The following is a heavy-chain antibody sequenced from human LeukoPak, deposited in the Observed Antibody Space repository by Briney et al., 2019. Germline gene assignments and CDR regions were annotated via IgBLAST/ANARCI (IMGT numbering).Heavy chain of an antibody. J-gene: IGHJ3*02. CDR2: ISAYNGNT. Sequence: ASVKVSCKASGYTFTSYGISWGRQAPGQGLERKGWISAYNGNTNYAQKLQGRVTMTTDTSTSTAYMELRSLRSDDTAVYYCATTPHPDSAYCGGDCYPDAFDIWGQGTMVTVSS. D-gene: IGHD2-21*02. V-gene: IGHV1-18*01. CDR1: GYTFTSYG. CDR3: ATTPHPDSAYCGGDCYPDAFDI.